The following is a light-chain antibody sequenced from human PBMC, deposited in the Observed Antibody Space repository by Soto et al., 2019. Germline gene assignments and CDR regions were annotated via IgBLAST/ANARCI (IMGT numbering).Light chain of an antibody. V-gene: IGKV1-17*03. J-gene: IGKJ5*01. CDR1: QGIHKY. Sequence: DIQMTQSPSAMSASVGDRVTITCRASQGIHKYLAWFQQKPGKVPKRLIYGASSLQSVVPSRFSGSGSGTEFTPTISSLQPEDFATDYCLQHNFYPPTFGQGTRL. CDR3: LQHNFYPPT. CDR2: GAS.